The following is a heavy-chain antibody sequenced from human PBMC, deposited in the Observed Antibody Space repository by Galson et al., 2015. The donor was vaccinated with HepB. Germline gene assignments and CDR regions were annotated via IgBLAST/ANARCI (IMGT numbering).Heavy chain of an antibody. CDR3: ARLRARVAWYFDL. V-gene: IGHV5-51*01. CDR1: GYSFTSYW. Sequence: QSGAEVKKPGESLKISCKGSGYSFTSYWIGWVRQMPGKGLEWMGIIYPGDSDTRYSPSFQSQVTISADKSISTAYLPWSSLKASDTAMYYCARLRARVAWYFDLWGRGTLVTVAS. J-gene: IGHJ2*01. CDR2: IYPGDSDT.